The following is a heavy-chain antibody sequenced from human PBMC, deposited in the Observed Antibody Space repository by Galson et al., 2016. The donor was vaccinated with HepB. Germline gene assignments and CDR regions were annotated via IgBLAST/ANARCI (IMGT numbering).Heavy chain of an antibody. CDR1: GFTFSSFA. J-gene: IGHJ4*02. Sequence: SLRLSCAASGFTFSSFAIHWVRQAPGKGLEWVAVISSDGSNKYYADSVKGRFTISRDNSKNTLYLQMNSLRADDTAVYYSAVLWFRELGFDHWGQGSRVTVSS. D-gene: IGHD3-10*01. CDR3: AVLWFRELGFDH. V-gene: IGHV3-30-3*01. CDR2: ISSDGSNK.